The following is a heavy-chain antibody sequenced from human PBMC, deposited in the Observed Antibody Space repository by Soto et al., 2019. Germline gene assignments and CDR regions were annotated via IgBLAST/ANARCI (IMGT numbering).Heavy chain of an antibody. CDR1: GYTFTSYG. D-gene: IGHD6-6*01. J-gene: IGHJ6*01. Sequence: ASVKVSCRASGYTFTSYGISWVRQAPGQGLEWMGWISAYNGNTNYAQKLQGRVTMTTDTSTSTAYMELRSLRSDDTAVYYCAINEHTSYSSSFYRNYHYYGMDVCGQGTTVAVSS. CDR3: AINEHTSYSSSFYRNYHYYGMDV. V-gene: IGHV1-18*01. CDR2: ISAYNGNT.